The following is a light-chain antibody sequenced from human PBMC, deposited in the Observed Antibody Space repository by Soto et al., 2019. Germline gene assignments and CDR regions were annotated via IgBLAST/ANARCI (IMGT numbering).Light chain of an antibody. CDR2: DVG. CDR1: SSDVGGYNY. CDR3: SSYTSSSTFV. Sequence: QSVLTQPASVSGSPGQSITISCTGTSSDVGGYNYVSWYQRHPGKAPKLMTYDVGNRPSGVSNRFSGSKSGNTASLTISALQAEDEADYYCSSYTSSSTFVFGTGTKVTDL. V-gene: IGLV2-14*01. J-gene: IGLJ1*01.